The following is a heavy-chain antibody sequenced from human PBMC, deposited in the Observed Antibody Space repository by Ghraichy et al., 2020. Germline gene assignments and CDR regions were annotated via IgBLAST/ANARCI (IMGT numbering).Heavy chain of an antibody. CDR3: ARDRSSSSSGIGY. CDR1: GFTFSSYS. J-gene: IGHJ4*02. Sequence: GESLNISCAASGFTFSSYSMNWVRQAPGKGLEWVSSISSSSSYIYYADSVKGRFTISRDNAKNSLYLQMNSLRAEDTAVYYCARDRSSSSSGIGYWGQGTLVTVSS. CDR2: ISSSSSYI. V-gene: IGHV3-21*01. D-gene: IGHD6-6*01.